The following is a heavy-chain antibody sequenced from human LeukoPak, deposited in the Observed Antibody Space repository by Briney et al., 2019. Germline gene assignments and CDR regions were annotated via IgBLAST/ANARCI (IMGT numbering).Heavy chain of an antibody. Sequence: SETLSLTCTVSGGSISSSNYYWGWIRQPPGKGLEWIGYIYYSGSTNYNPSLKSRVTISVDTSKNQFSLKLSSVTAADTAVYYCASDNVDTAMVNWFDPWGQGTLVTVSS. J-gene: IGHJ5*02. CDR1: GGSISSSNYY. V-gene: IGHV4-61*05. D-gene: IGHD5-18*01. CDR2: IYYSGST. CDR3: ASDNVDTAMVNWFDP.